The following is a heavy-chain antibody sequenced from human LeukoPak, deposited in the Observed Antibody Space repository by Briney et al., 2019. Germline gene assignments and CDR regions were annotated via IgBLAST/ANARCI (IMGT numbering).Heavy chain of an antibody. D-gene: IGHD1-26*01. CDR3: AKDVRGGGSYSDY. CDR1: GFTFSSYW. Sequence: PGGSLRLSCAASGFTFSSYWMSWVRQAPGKGLEWVANIKQDGSEKYYVDSVKGRFTISRDNAKNTLYLQMNSLRAEDTAVYYCAKDVRGGGSYSDYWGQGTLVTVSS. J-gene: IGHJ4*02. CDR2: IKQDGSEK. V-gene: IGHV3-7*01.